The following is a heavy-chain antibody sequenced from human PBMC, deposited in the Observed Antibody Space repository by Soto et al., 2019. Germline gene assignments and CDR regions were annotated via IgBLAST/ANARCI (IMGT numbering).Heavy chain of an antibody. CDR2: ISGSGGST. Sequence: EVQLLESGGGLVQPGGSLRLSCAASGFTFSSYAMSWVRQAPGKGLEWVSAISGSGGSTYYADSVKGRFTISRDNSKNTLYLQRNSLRAEDTAVYYCAKDRTRGSSIPNLFDYWGQGTLVTVSS. CDR1: GFTFSSYA. V-gene: IGHV3-23*01. D-gene: IGHD1-26*01. CDR3: AKDRTRGSSIPNLFDY. J-gene: IGHJ4*02.